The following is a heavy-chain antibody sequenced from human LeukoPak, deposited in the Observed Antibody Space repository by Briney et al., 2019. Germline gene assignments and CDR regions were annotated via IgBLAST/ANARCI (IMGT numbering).Heavy chain of an antibody. Sequence: GASVKVSCKASGCTFTSYYMHWVRQAPGQGLEWMGIINPSGGSTSYAQKFQGRVTMTRDMSTSTVYMELSSLRSEDTAVYYCARDSYYSSSSLGFDYWGQGTLVTVSS. D-gene: IGHD6-6*01. CDR2: INPSGGST. CDR1: GCTFTSYY. V-gene: IGHV1-46*01. CDR3: ARDSYYSSSSLGFDY. J-gene: IGHJ4*02.